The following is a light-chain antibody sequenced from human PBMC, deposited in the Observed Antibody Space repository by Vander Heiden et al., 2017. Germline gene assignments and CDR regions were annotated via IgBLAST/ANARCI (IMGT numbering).Light chain of an antibody. CDR3: QQYNNWLPLT. J-gene: IGKJ4*01. V-gene: IGKV3D-15*01. CDR2: GAS. Sequence: EIDTTQSSSSLSVSPGERATLTCRASQSVSSNLAWYQQKPGQAPRLLIYGASTRATGIPARFSGSGSGTEFTLTISSLQSEDFAVYYCQQYNNWLPLTFGGGTKVEIK. CDR1: QSVSSN.